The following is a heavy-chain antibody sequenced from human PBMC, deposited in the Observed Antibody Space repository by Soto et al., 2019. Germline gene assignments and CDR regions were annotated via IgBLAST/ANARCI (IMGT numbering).Heavy chain of an antibody. J-gene: IGHJ6*02. CDR1: GFTFSSYA. D-gene: IGHD3-3*01. Sequence: GGSLRLSCAASGFTFSSYAMSWVRQAPGKGLEWVSAISGSGGSTYYADSVKGRFTISRDNSKNTLYLQMNSLRAEDTAVYYCAKAQGLDGDTIFGVAIYYYYGMDVWGQGTTVTVSS. CDR2: ISGSGGST. V-gene: IGHV3-23*01. CDR3: AKAQGLDGDTIFGVAIYYYYGMDV.